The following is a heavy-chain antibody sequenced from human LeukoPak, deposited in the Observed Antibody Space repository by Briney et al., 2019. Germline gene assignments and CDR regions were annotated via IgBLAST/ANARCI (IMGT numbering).Heavy chain of an antibody. Sequence: SETLSLTCTVSGGPRNCWNWVRQPAGKGLQWIGRLCTSGRINYNPALNSRLTISLDTSKNQLSLRLTSVTAADTAVYYCAREGGTIYFDYWGQGALVTVSS. J-gene: IGHJ4*02. CDR2: LCTSGRI. CDR1: GGPRNC. D-gene: IGHD3-3*01. CDR3: AREGGTIYFDY. V-gene: IGHV4-4*07.